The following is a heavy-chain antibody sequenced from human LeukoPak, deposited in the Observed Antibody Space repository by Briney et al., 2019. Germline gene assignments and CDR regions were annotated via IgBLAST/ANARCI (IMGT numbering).Heavy chain of an antibody. CDR3: AKVKVYYGSGSYSGFDY. J-gene: IGHJ4*02. V-gene: IGHV3-23*01. Sequence: XEXXSAIXGSGGSTYYADSVKGRFTISRDNSKNTLYLQMNSLRAEDTAVYYCAKVKVYYGSGSYSGFDYWGQGTLVTVSS. CDR2: IXGSGGST. D-gene: IGHD3-10*01.